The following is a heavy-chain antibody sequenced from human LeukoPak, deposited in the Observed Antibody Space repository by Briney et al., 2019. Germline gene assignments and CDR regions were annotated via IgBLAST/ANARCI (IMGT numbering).Heavy chain of an antibody. CDR2: ISGSGETT. CDR1: GFTFSRYS. D-gene: IGHD2-2*01. Sequence: GGSLRLSCAASGFTFSRYSMNWVRQAPGKGLEWVSLISGSGETTYYAGSVTGRFTISRDNSKNAVYLQMNSLRAEDTAVYYCTTDYCSSISCYLRGYWGQGTLVTVSS. V-gene: IGHV3-23*01. CDR3: TTDYCSSISCYLRGY. J-gene: IGHJ4*02.